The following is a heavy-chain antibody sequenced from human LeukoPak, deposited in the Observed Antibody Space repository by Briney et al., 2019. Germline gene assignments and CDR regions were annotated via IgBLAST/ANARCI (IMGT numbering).Heavy chain of an antibody. CDR3: ARKVVVVAATMNWFDP. D-gene: IGHD2-15*01. Sequence: SETLSLTCVVSGVSMSGYYWSWIRQPAGKGLEWIGRIYISRGTDYNPSLRSRVIMSVDTSKNQFSLQLTSVTAADTAAYYCARKVVVVAATMNWFDPWGQGTLVTVXX. CDR2: IYISRGT. CDR1: GVSMSGYY. V-gene: IGHV4-4*07. J-gene: IGHJ5*02.